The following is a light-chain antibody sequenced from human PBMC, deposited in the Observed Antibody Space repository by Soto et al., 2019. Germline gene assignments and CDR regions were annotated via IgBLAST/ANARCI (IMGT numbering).Light chain of an antibody. CDR3: SSYSTTSTLV. V-gene: IGLV2-14*01. CDR2: KVT. CDR1: SSDVGGNKY. J-gene: IGLJ1*01. Sequence: QSVLTQPASVSGSPGQSITISCTGTSSDVGGNKYVSWYQQYPGKVPKLLINKVTNRPSGVSYRFSGSKSGNTASLTISALLAEDEADYYCSSYSTTSTLVFGSGTKGTVL.